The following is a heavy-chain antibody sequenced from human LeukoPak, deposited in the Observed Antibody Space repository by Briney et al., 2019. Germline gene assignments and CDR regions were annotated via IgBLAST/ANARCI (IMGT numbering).Heavy chain of an antibody. J-gene: IGHJ4*02. V-gene: IGHV1-3*01. CDR1: GYTFTSYA. Sequence: RASVNVSCKASGYTFTSYAIHWVRQAPGQRLEWMGWINAGNGNRKYSQKFQDRVTITRETSATTAYMELNSLTSEDTAVYYCARVSDDSGWNFDYWGQGTLVTVSS. CDR2: INAGNGNR. CDR3: ARVSDDSGWNFDY. D-gene: IGHD6-19*01.